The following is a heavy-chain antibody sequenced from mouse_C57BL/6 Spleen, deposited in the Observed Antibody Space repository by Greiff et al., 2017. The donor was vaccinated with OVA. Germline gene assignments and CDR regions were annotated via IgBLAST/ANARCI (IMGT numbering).Heavy chain of an antibody. Sequence: EVQLQQSGPELVKPGASVKMSCKASGYTFTDYNMHWVKQSHGKSLEWIGYINPNNGGTSYNQKFKGKATLTVNKSSSTAYMELRSLTSEDSAVYYCAMGDGYPYYAMDYWGQGTSVTVSS. J-gene: IGHJ4*01. CDR3: AMGDGYPYYAMDY. CDR2: INPNNGGT. D-gene: IGHD2-3*01. CDR1: GYTFTDYN. V-gene: IGHV1-22*01.